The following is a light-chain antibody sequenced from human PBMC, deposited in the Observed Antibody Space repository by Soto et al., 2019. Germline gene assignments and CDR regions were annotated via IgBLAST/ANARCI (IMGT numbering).Light chain of an antibody. CDR2: AAS. J-gene: IGKJ1*01. Sequence: EIVLPQSPGTLSLSPGERATLSCRASQRLSGNYVAWYQQKPGQAPRLVIYAASSRATGIQDRFSGSGSGTDCTLTIRRLEPEDFAVYYCQQYGASPRETFGQGTKVEIK. CDR3: QQYGASPRET. V-gene: IGKV3-20*01. CDR1: QRLSGNY.